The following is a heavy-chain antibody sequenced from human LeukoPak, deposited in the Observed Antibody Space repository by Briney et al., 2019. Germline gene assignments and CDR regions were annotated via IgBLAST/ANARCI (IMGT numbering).Heavy chain of an antibody. Sequence: PGRSLRLSCAASGFTFSSYGMHWVRQAPGKGLEWVAVISYDGSNKYYADSVKSRFTISRDNSKNTLYLQMNSLRAEDTAVYYCAKEGYYDILTGYLDYFDYWGQGTLVTVSS. CDR1: GFTFSSYG. CDR3: AKEGYYDILTGYLDYFDY. D-gene: IGHD3-9*01. V-gene: IGHV3-30*18. CDR2: ISYDGSNK. J-gene: IGHJ4*02.